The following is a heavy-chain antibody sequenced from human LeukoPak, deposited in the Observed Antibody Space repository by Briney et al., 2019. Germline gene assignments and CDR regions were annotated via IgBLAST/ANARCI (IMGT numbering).Heavy chain of an antibody. V-gene: IGHV3-74*03. J-gene: IGHJ6*02. CDR2: VESDASRA. CDR3: VKGGHKLDIQTTHYYYGLDV. Sequence: GGSLRLSCVASGFTLSDHWMYWVRQGPSRGLAHVSRVESDASRATYADSVKGRFTISRDDAKNTMYLQMNSLRVEDTAVYYCVKGGHKLDIQTTHYYYGLDVWGQGTTVAVS. CDR1: GFTLSDHW. D-gene: IGHD5-12*01.